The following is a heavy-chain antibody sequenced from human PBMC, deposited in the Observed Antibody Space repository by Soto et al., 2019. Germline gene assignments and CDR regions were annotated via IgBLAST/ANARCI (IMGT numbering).Heavy chain of an antibody. V-gene: IGHV4-31*03. CDR2: IYYSGST. Sequence: QVQLQESGPGLVKPSQTLSLTCTVSGGSISSGGYYWSWIRQHPGKGLEWIGYIYYSGSTYYNPSLKSRVNISVDTSKNHSSLRLSSVTAVYTAVYCWARVGPTHYCSGGSCYSVDPWGQGTLVTVSS. CDR1: GGSISSGGYY. CDR3: ARVGPTHYCSGGSCYSVDP. J-gene: IGHJ5*02. D-gene: IGHD2-15*01.